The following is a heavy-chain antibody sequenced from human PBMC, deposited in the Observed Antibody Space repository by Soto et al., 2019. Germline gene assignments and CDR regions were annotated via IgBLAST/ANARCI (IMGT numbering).Heavy chain of an antibody. V-gene: IGHV1-18*01. CDR2: ISAYNGNT. CDR1: GYTFTSYG. D-gene: IGHD3-22*01. J-gene: IGHJ3*02. Sequence: ASVKVSCKASGYTFTSYGISWVRQAPGQGLEWMGWISAYNGNTNYAQKLQGRVTMTTDTSTSTAYMELRSLRSDDTAVYYCARDLKGYYDSSGYIEDAFDIWGQGTMVTVSS. CDR3: ARDLKGYYDSSGYIEDAFDI.